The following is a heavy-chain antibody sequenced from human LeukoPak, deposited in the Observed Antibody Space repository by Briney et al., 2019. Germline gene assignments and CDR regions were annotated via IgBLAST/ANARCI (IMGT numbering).Heavy chain of an antibody. V-gene: IGHV3-23*01. CDR2: ISGSGGST. CDR1: GFTFSSYA. J-gene: IGHJ4*02. CDR3: AKTLGYSYGMLDY. Sequence: PGGSLRLSCAASGFTFSSYAMSWVRQAPGKGLEWVSAISGSGGSTYYADSVKGRFTISRDNSKNTLYLQMNSLRAEDTAAYYCAKTLGYSYGMLDYWGQGTLVTVSS. D-gene: IGHD5-18*01.